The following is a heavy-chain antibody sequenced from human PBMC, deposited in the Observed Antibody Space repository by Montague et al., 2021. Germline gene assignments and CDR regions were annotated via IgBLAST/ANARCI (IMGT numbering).Heavy chain of an antibody. CDR3: ARVDCDGDCYTFDP. D-gene: IGHD2-21*02. J-gene: IGHJ5*02. CDR1: GASINSSPHY. CDR2: IYYSANT. Sequence: SQTLSLTCTVSGASINSSPHYWGWIRQPPGNGLEWIGSIYYSANTYYNPSLKSRLSISVDTTKNQFSLRLKSVTAADTAVYHCARVDCDGDCYTFDPWGQGTLVTVSS. V-gene: IGHV4-39*01.